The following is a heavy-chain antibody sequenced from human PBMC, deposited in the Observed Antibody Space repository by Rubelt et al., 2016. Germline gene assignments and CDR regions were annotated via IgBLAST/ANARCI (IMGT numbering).Heavy chain of an antibody. CDR1: GYNFTTYW. J-gene: IGHJ4*02. CDR2: IDPSDSYI. CDR3: GRGNSWYPL. Sequence: EVQLVQSGAEVKKPGESLRISCKGSGYNFTTYWISWVRQTPGKGLEWMGRIDPSDSYINYSLSFQGHGTISTDKSISTAYLQGGSLRASDTAMYYCGRGNSWYPLWGQGTLVTVSS. V-gene: IGHV5-10-1*03. D-gene: IGHD6-13*01.